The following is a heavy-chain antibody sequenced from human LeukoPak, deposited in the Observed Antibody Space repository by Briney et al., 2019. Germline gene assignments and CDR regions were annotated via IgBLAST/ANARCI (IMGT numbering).Heavy chain of an antibody. J-gene: IGHJ4*02. CDR2: IYYSGST. CDR1: GGSISSGGYY. D-gene: IGHD6-13*01. V-gene: IGHV4-31*03. Sequence: SQTLSLTCTVSGGSISSGGYYWSWLRQHPGKGLEWIGYIYYSGSTYYNPSLKSRVTISVDTSKNQFSLKLSSVTAADTAVYYCARDIAAAGTSTSHFDYWGQGTLVTVSS. CDR3: ARDIAAAGTSTSHFDY.